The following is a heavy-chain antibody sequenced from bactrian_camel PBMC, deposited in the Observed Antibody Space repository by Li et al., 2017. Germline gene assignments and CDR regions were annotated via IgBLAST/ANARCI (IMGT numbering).Heavy chain of an antibody. CDR2: IWSSGGSP. J-gene: IGHJ4*01. Sequence: VQLVESGGGSVQPGGSLRLSCAASGWFVSALYMSWVRQAPGKEREGVARIWSSGGSPYYTDSVKGRFTISQDNAKNTLYLQMNSLKTEDTGVHYCATDDPRLIACGSSCRPYWGQGTQVTVS. D-gene: IGHD2*01. V-gene: IGHV3S40*01. CDR3: ATDDPRLIACGSSCRPY. CDR1: GWFVSALY.